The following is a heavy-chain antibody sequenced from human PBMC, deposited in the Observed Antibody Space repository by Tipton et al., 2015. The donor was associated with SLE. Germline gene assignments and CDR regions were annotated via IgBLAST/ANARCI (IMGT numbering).Heavy chain of an antibody. D-gene: IGHD3-16*01. J-gene: IGHJ6*02. CDR1: GGSFSGYY. Sequence: LRLSCAVYGGSFSGYYWTWIRQPPGKGLEWIGHIFYTGSTRYNPSLKSRVTISVDTSKSQIFLKMSSVTAADTAVYYCARDSLNWGSYYHGMDVWGQGTTVTVSS. CDR2: IFYTGST. CDR3: ARDSLNWGSYYHGMDV. V-gene: IGHV4-59*01.